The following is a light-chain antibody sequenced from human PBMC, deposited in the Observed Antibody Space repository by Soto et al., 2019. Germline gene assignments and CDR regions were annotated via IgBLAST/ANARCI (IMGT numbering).Light chain of an antibody. CDR2: EVS. CDR3: SSYAGSNSYV. Sequence: QTVVTQPPSASGSPGQSVTISCTGTSSDIGAYNFVSWYQQHPGKAPKFMIYEVSKRPSGVPDRFSGSKSGNTASLTVSGLQAEDEADYFCSSYAGSNSYVFGTGTKVTVL. J-gene: IGLJ1*01. V-gene: IGLV2-8*01. CDR1: SSDIGAYNF.